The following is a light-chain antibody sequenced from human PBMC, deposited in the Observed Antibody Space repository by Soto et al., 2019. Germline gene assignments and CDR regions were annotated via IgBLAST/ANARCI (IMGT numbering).Light chain of an antibody. CDR3: SSYTTSYFYV. CDR1: GRDIGAYDY. V-gene: IGLV2-14*01. CDR2: GVK. J-gene: IGLJ7*01. Sequence: QSALTQPASVSGSPGQSITISCTGSGRDIGAYDYVSWYQQHPGKAPKLLIYGVKNRPSGVSYRFSASKSGFTASLTISGLQAEDEAHYYCSSYTTSYFYVFGPGTQLTVL.